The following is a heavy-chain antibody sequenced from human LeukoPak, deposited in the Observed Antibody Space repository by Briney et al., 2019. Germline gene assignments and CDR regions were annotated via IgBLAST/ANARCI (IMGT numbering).Heavy chain of an antibody. CDR1: GFSMRSDYC. V-gene: IGHV4-38-2*01. Sequence: SETLSLRCALSGFSMRSDYCWGWIRQPPGKGLEWIGTICHSGTTYYNPSLKSRVTVSVDTSKNHFSLKLTSVTAADTALYYCARVTANTFQHWGQGTLATVSS. CDR2: ICHSGTT. J-gene: IGHJ1*01. D-gene: IGHD2-21*02. CDR3: ARVTANTFQH.